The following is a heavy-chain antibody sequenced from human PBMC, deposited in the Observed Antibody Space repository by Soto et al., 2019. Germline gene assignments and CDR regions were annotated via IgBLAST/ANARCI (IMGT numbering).Heavy chain of an antibody. Sequence: QVQLVESGGGVVQPGRSLRLSCAASGFTFSSYAMRWVRQAPGKGLEWVAVIWYDGSNTYYADSAKGRFTVSRDNSKNTLYLQMNSLRVEDTAVYYCARGRREGWLDYWGQGTLVTVSS. CDR1: GFTFSSYA. V-gene: IGHV3-33*01. D-gene: IGHD3-22*01. CDR2: IWYDGSNT. CDR3: ARGRREGWLDY. J-gene: IGHJ4*02.